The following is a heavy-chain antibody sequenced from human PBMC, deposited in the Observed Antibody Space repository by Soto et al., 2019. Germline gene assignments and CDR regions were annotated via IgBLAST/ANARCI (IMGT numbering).Heavy chain of an antibody. CDR2: IYNSGT. Sequence: QVQLQESGPGLVKPSETLSLTCTISGGSISSYFWTWIRQPPGKGLEWIGYIYNSGTYYNPSLKSRVTISVDTSENQFSLKVTSVTAADTAVYYCARRSAAAMGGGLDYWGQEPWSPSPQ. V-gene: IGHV4-59*08. D-gene: IGHD6-13*01. CDR1: GGSISSYF. J-gene: IGHJ4*01. CDR3: ARRSAAAMGGGLDY.